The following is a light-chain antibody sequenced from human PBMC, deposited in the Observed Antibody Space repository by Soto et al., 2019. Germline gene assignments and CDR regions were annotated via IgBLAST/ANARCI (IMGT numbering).Light chain of an antibody. CDR1: QNIRFW. CDR3: QQSHSFPPT. Sequence: DLQMTQSPSSVSASIGDRVTITCRASQNIRFWLAWYQQQPGKAPKALIRGASSLQPGVPSRFSGSGSGTDFTLTIISLQPEDFATYYCQQSHSFPPTFGGGTKVEI. V-gene: IGKV1D-12*01. CDR2: GAS. J-gene: IGKJ4*01.